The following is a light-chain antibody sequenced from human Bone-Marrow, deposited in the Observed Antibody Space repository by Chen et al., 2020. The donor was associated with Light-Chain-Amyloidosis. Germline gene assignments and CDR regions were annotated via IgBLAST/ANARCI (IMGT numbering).Light chain of an antibody. CDR1: DLPTKY. CDR2: RDT. CDR3: QSADSSRTYEVI. Sequence: SYELTQPPSVSVSPGQTARITCSGDDLPTKYAYWYQQKPGQAPVLVIHRDTERPSGISERFSGSSSGTTATLTISGVQAEDEADYHCQSADSSRTYEVIFGGGTKLPVL. V-gene: IGLV3-25*03. J-gene: IGLJ2*01.